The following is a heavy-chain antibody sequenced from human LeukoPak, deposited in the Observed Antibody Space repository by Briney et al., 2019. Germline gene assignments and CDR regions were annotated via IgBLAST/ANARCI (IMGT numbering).Heavy chain of an antibody. CDR2: INSDGSST. V-gene: IGHV3-74*01. J-gene: IGHJ4*02. CDR1: GFTFSSYW. Sequence: GSQRLSCAASGFTFSSYWMHWVRQVPGKGLVWVSRINSDGSSTTYADSVKGRFTISRDNAKNTLYLQMNSLTAEDTAVYYCTTGSGGYTYGRSFDYWGQGTLFSPSS. CDR3: TTGSGGYTYGRSFDY. D-gene: IGHD5-18*01.